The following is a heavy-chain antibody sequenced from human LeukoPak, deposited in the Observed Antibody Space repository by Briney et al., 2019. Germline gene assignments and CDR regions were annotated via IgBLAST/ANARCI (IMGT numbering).Heavy chain of an antibody. CDR2: INHSGST. CDR3: ARLGGWYSNYFDY. CDR1: GGSFSGYY. D-gene: IGHD6-19*01. V-gene: IGHV4-34*01. Sequence: SETLSLTCAVYGGSFSGYYWSWIRQPSGKGLEWIGEINHSGSTNYNPSLKSRVTISVDTSKNQFSLKLSSVTAADTAVYYCARLGGWYSNYFDYWGQGTLVTVSS. J-gene: IGHJ4*02.